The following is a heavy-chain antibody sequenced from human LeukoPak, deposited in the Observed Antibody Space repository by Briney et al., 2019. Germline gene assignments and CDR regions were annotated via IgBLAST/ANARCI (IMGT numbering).Heavy chain of an antibody. CDR3: ARDSCSSTSCYHYYGMDV. D-gene: IGHD2-2*01. J-gene: IGHJ6*02. V-gene: IGHV3-53*01. Sequence: GGSLRLSCAASGFTVSSNYMSWVRQAPGKGLEWVSVIYSGGSTYYADSVKGRITISRDNSKNTLYLQMNSLRAEDTAVYYCARDSCSSTSCYHYYGMDVWGQGTTVTVSS. CDR1: GFTVSSNY. CDR2: IYSGGST.